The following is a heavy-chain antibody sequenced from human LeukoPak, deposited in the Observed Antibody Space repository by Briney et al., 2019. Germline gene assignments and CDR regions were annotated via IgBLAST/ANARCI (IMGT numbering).Heavy chain of an antibody. CDR1: GFTFDNYA. J-gene: IGHJ4*02. Sequence: GGSLRLSCAASGFTFDNYAMHWVRQAPGKGLEWVSGISWNSGSIGYADSVKGRFTISRDNAENSLYLQMNSLRAEDTALYYCAKASFDILTGSLDYWGQGTLVTVSS. D-gene: IGHD3-9*01. CDR2: ISWNSGSI. CDR3: AKASFDILTGSLDY. V-gene: IGHV3-9*01.